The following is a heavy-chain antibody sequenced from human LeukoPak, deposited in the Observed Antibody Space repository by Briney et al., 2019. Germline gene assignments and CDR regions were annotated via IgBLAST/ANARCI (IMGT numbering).Heavy chain of an antibody. V-gene: IGHV4-39*02. D-gene: IGHD2-2*01. CDR3: ARRGVVVPAAMHDAFDI. CDR2: IYYSGST. Sequence: SETLSLTCTVSGGSISSSSYYWGWIRQPPGKGLEWIVSIYYSGSTYYNPSLKSRVTISVDTSKNHFSLKLSSVTAADTAVYYCARRGVVVPAAMHDAFDIWGQGTMVTVSS. CDR1: GGSISSSSYY. J-gene: IGHJ3*02.